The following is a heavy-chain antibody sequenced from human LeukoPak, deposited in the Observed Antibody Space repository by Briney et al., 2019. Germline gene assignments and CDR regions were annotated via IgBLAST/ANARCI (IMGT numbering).Heavy chain of an antibody. CDR1: GYTFTSYG. CDR2: ISAYNGNT. D-gene: IGHD4-11*01. CDR3: ARDPTVTKVYYYYGMDV. J-gene: IGHJ6*02. V-gene: IGHV1-18*01. Sequence: ASVKVSCKASGYTFTSYGISWVRQAPGQGLEWMGWISAYNGNTNYAQKLQGRVTMTTDASTSTAYMELRSLRSDDTAVYYCARDPTVTKVYYYYGMDVWGQGTTVTVSS.